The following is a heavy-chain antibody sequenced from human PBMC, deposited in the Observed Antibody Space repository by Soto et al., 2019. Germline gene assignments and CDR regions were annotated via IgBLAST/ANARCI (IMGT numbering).Heavy chain of an antibody. V-gene: IGHV3-30-3*01. Sequence: VGSLRLSCAAPGFTFSIYALHWVRQALGKGPEWVAVMSPNGNNQYYADSVKGRFTISRDTSKSTLYLQMTSLRPDDTAVYYCATGANFYYDTSRYWGQGTLVTVSS. D-gene: IGHD3-22*01. CDR3: ATGANFYYDTSRY. CDR2: MSPNGNNQ. CDR1: GFTFSIYA. J-gene: IGHJ4*02.